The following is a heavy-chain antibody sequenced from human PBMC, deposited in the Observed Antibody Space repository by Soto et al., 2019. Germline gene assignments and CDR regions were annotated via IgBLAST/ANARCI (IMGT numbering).Heavy chain of an antibody. J-gene: IGHJ4*02. CDR1: GFTVSTYG. D-gene: IGHD3-10*01. CDR3: TSEVASGY. CDR2: ISRDGGTK. Sequence: QVQLVESGGGVVQPGRSLRLSCAVSGFTVSTYGMHWVRQAPGKGLEWVAVISRDGGTKYYADSVKGRFTISRDNSRNTLFLEMNSLRGDDMAGYDCTSEVASGYWGQGTLVTVSS. V-gene: IGHV3-30*03.